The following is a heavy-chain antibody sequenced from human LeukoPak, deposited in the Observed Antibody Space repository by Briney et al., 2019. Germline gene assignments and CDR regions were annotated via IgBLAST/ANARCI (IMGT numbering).Heavy chain of an antibody. D-gene: IGHD1-26*01. J-gene: IGHJ4*02. CDR3: AKDRRRGSYMGDFDY. CDR1: GFTFSSYG. CDR2: IRYDGSNK. V-gene: IGHV3-30*02. Sequence: GGSLRLSCAASGFTFSSYGMHWVRQAPGKGLEWVAFIRYDGSNKYYADSVKGRFTISRDNSKNTLYLQMNSLRAEDTAVYYCAKDRRRGSYMGDFDYWGQGTLVTVSS.